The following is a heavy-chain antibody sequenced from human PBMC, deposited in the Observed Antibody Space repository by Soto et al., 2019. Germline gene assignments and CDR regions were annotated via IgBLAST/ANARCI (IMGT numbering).Heavy chain of an antibody. CDR2: IKEDGSET. CDR3: ATTEPGNYYDSSGDY. J-gene: IGHJ4*02. Sequence: VQLVESGGGLVQPGWSLRLSCAASGFTFSKHWMTWVRQAPGKGLEWVANIKEDGSETYDVDSVKGRFTISRDNAKNSLYLQMNSLRAEDTAVYYCATTEPGNYYDSSGDYWGQGTLVTVSS. V-gene: IGHV3-7*03. D-gene: IGHD3-22*01. CDR1: GFTFSKHW.